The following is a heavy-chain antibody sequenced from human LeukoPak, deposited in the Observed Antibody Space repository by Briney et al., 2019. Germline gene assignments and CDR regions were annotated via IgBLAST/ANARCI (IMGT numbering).Heavy chain of an antibody. CDR3: ARGRRGRDYSSSFYYYYYMDV. CDR1: GGSFSGYY. V-gene: IGHV4-34*01. Sequence: PSETLSLTCAVYGGSFSGYYWSWIRQPPGKGLEWIGEINHSGSTNYNPSLKSRVTISVDTSKDQFSLKLSSVTAADTAVYYCARGRRGRDYSSSFYYYYYMDVWGKGTTVTVSS. J-gene: IGHJ6*03. CDR2: INHSGST. D-gene: IGHD6-6*01.